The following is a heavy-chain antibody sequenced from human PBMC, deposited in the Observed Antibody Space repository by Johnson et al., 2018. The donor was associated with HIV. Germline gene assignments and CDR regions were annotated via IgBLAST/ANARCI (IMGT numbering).Heavy chain of an antibody. J-gene: IGHJ3*02. V-gene: IGHV3-30*04. Sequence: QVQLVESGGGLVQPGGSLRLSCAASGFTFSSYAMHWVRQAPGKGLEWVAVISYDGSNKYYADSVNGRFTISRDNAKNSLYLQMNSLRAEDTAVYYCARGYSSGWYQAFDIWGQGTMVTVSS. CDR1: GFTFSSYA. D-gene: IGHD6-19*01. CDR3: ARGYSSGWYQAFDI. CDR2: ISYDGSNK.